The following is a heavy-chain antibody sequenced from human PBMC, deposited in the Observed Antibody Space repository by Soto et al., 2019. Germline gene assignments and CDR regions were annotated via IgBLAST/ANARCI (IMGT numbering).Heavy chain of an antibody. V-gene: IGHV3-33*08. CDR3: VRDDGTAAAVPYDHYALDV. CDR1: GFVFSRFG. Sequence: QVQLVESGGGVVQPGESLRLACEASGFVFSRFGMHWVRKAPGKGLEWVAVIWYDGNNKYYGDSVKGRFTISRDNSKNLVYLQMSRLGLDDTTCYYCVRDDGTAAAVPYDHYALDVGGQGTTVTVSS. CDR2: IWYDGNNK. J-gene: IGHJ6*02. D-gene: IGHD5-12*01.